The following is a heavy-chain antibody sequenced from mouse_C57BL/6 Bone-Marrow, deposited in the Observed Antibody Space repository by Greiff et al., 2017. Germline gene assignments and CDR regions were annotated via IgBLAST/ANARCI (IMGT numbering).Heavy chain of an antibody. V-gene: IGHV1-54*01. CDR1: GYAFTNYL. CDR3: ARLRRGSWYFDV. J-gene: IGHJ1*03. CDR2: INPGRGGT. Sequence: QVQLQQSGAELVRPGTSVKVSCKASGYAFTNYLIEWVKQRPGQGLEWIGVINPGRGGTNSNEKFKGKATLTADKSSSTAYMQLSSLTSEDSAVYFCARLRRGSWYFDVWGTGTTVTVSS. D-gene: IGHD2-4*01.